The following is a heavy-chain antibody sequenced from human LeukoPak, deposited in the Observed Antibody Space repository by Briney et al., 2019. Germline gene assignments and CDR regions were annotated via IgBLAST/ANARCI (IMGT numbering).Heavy chain of an antibody. Sequence: GESLKISCKGSGYSFTSYWIGWVRQMPGKGLEWMGIIYPGDYDPRYSPSFQGQVTISVDKSVSTAYLQWNSLKASDTAMYYCARHVRAVGSGAQFDYWGQGTLVTVSS. CDR2: IYPGDYDP. CDR3: ARHVRAVGSGAQFDY. D-gene: IGHD3-10*01. J-gene: IGHJ4*02. V-gene: IGHV5-51*01. CDR1: GYSFTSYW.